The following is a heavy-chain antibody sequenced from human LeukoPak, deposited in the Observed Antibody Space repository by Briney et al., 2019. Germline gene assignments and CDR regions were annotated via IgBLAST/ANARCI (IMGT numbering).Heavy chain of an antibody. V-gene: IGHV3-11*01. CDR2: ISSSGSTI. Sequence: GGSLRLSCAASGLTFSTNWMSWVHQAPGKGLEWVSYISSSGSTIYYADSVKGRFTISRDNAKNSLYLQMNSLRAEDTAVYYCARDPYSSGWREYYFDYWGQGTLVTVSS. CDR3: ARDPYSSGWREYYFDY. J-gene: IGHJ4*02. D-gene: IGHD6-19*01. CDR1: GLTFSTNW.